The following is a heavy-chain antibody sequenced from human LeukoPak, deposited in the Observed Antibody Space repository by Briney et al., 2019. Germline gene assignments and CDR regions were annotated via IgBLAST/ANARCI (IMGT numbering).Heavy chain of an antibody. D-gene: IGHD3-10*01. CDR2: MNPNSGNT. CDR1: GYTFTSYD. CDR3: ARSLYGSGSLSVY. V-gene: IGHV1-8*03. J-gene: IGHJ4*02. Sequence: ASVKVSCKASGYTFTSYDINWVRQATGQGLEWMGWMNPNSGNTGYAQKFQGRVTITRNTSISTAYMELSSLRSEDTAVYCCARSLYGSGSLSVYWGQGTLVTVSS.